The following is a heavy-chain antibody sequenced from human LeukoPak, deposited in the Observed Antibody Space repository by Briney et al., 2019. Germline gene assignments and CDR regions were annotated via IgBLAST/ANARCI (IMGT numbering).Heavy chain of an antibody. D-gene: IGHD1-14*01. Sequence: SVKVSCKASGGTFTSYAISWVRQAPGQGLEWMGGIIPIFSTAKYAQKFQGRVTITADESTSTAYMELSSLRSEDTAVYYCARVLITSANWFDPWGQGTLVTVSS. J-gene: IGHJ5*02. CDR2: IIPIFSTA. CDR1: GGTFTSYA. CDR3: ARVLITSANWFDP. V-gene: IGHV1-69*13.